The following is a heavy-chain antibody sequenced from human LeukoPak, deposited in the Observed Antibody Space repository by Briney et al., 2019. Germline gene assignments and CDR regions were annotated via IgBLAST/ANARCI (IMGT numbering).Heavy chain of an antibody. Sequence: ASVKVSCKASGYTFTSYGISWVRQAPGQGLEWMGWISAYNGNTNYAQKLQGRVTMTTDTSTSTAYMELRSLRSDDTAVYYCARGDTYYYDSSGYYYGFQAFDIWGQGTMVTVSS. D-gene: IGHD3-22*01. CDR2: ISAYNGNT. CDR3: ARGDTYYYDSSGYYYGFQAFDI. V-gene: IGHV1-18*01. CDR1: GYTFTSYG. J-gene: IGHJ3*02.